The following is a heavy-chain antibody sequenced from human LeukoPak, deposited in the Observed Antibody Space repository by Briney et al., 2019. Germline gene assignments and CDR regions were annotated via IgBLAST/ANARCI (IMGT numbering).Heavy chain of an antibody. J-gene: IGHJ4*02. Sequence: WETLSLTCTVSDGSLTSYYWSWVRQPPGKGLEWIGYIYYTGSTNNNPSLRSLVTMSVDTSKNQFSLKLSSVTAADTAVYYCARGSNWGDYWGQGTLVTVSS. V-gene: IGHV4-59*12. D-gene: IGHD7-27*01. CDR3: ARGSNWGDY. CDR2: IYYTGST. CDR1: DGSLTSYY.